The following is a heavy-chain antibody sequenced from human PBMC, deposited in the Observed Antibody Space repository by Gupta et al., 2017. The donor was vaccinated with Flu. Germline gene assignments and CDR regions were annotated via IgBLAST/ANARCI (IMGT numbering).Heavy chain of an antibody. D-gene: IGHD6-19*01. CDR2: IRSKAYGGTT. V-gene: IGHV3-49*04. Sequence: EVQLVESGGGLVQPGRSLRLSCTASGFTFGDYAMSWVRQAPGKGMEWVGFIRSKAYGGTTEYAASVKGRFTISRDDSKSIAYLQMNSLKTEDTAVYYCTRVRPGHIAVAGHSSLYYWGQGTLVTVSS. CDR1: GFTFGDYA. J-gene: IGHJ4*02. CDR3: TRVRPGHIAVAGHSSLYY.